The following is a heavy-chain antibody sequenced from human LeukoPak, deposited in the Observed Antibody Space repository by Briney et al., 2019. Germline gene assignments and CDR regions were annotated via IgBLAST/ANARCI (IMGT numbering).Heavy chain of an antibody. D-gene: IGHD6-13*01. Sequence: ASVKVSCKVSGYTLTELSMHWVRQAPGKGLEWMGGFDPEDGETIYAQKFQGRVTMTTDTSTSTAYMELRSLRSDDTAVYYCARVDAAAGTGDYFDYWGQGTLVTVSS. CDR2: FDPEDGET. CDR1: GYTLTELS. J-gene: IGHJ4*02. V-gene: IGHV1-24*01. CDR3: ARVDAAAGTGDYFDY.